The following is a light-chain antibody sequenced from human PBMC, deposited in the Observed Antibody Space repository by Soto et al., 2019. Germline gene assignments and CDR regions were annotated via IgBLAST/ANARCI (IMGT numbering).Light chain of an antibody. V-gene: IGKV3-15*01. CDR1: QSVSSN. Sequence: EIVLTQSLATLSLSPVERASLSCMASQSVSSNLAWYQQKPGQTPRLLIYATSTRATGIPARFSGSGSGTEFTLTISSLQSEDFAVYYCQHYNNWPLTFGGGTKVDIK. CDR2: ATS. CDR3: QHYNNWPLT. J-gene: IGKJ4*01.